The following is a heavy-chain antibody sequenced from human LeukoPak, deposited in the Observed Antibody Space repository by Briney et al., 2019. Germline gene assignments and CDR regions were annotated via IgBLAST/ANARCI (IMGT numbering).Heavy chain of an antibody. J-gene: IGHJ6*03. CDR1: GGTFSSYA. D-gene: IGHD3-10*01. Sequence: SVKVSCKASGGTFSSYAISWVRQAPGQGLEWMGGIIPIFGTANYAQKFQGRVTITADKSTSTAYMELSSLRSEDTAVYYCARDLLGRVAVRRSRTVGNYYYYYMDVWGKGTTVTVSS. CDR3: ARDLLGRVAVRRSRTVGNYYYYYMDV. CDR2: IIPIFGTA. V-gene: IGHV1-69*06.